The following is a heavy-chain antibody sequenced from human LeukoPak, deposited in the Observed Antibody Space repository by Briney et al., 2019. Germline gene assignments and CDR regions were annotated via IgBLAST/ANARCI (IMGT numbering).Heavy chain of an antibody. D-gene: IGHD6-19*01. CDR2: ISSSSSYI. CDR3: ARVTAVAGYDY. J-gene: IGHJ4*02. Sequence: GGSLRLSCAASGFTSSSYSMNWVRQAPGKGLEWASSISSSSSYIYYADSVKGRFTIPRDNAKNSLYLQMNSLRAEDTAVYYCARVTAVAGYDYWGQGTLVTVSS. V-gene: IGHV3-21*01. CDR1: GFTSSSYS.